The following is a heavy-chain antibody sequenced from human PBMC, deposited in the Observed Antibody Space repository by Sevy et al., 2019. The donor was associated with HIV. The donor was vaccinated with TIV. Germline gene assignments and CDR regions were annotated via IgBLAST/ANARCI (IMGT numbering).Heavy chain of an antibody. D-gene: IGHD3-22*01. J-gene: IGHJ4*02. Sequence: GGSLRLSCVGSGFTFSSYGMHWVRQAPGKGLEWVAGMSSDGNNKYYGDSVKGRFTMSRDNSKNMVYLELNSLRVEDTAVYYCAKDRPELIYYDSRRDYFDFWGQGTLVTVSS. CDR1: GFTFSSYG. V-gene: IGHV3-30*18. CDR2: MSSDGNNK. CDR3: AKDRPELIYYDSRRDYFDF.